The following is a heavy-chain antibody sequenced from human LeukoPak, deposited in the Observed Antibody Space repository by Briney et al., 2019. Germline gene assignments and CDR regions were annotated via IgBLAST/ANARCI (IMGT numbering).Heavy chain of an antibody. J-gene: IGHJ3*02. Sequence: SETLSLTCTVSGGSISSSLYYWGWTRQPPGKGLEWIGSINYSWSTYYNPSLKSRVTISVDTSKNQFSLILISVTAADAAVYYCARRTPCSSINCYVLGAFDIWGQGTMVTVSS. D-gene: IGHD2-2*01. CDR1: GGSISSSLYY. V-gene: IGHV4-39*01. CDR2: INYSWST. CDR3: ARRTPCSSINCYVLGAFDI.